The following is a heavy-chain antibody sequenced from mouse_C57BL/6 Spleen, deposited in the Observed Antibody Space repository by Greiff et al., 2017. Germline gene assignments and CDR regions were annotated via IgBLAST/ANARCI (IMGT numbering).Heavy chain of an antibody. CDR3: ARRGGFYDYDDFDY. Sequence: QVQLQRPGAELVKPGASVKLSCKASGYTFTSYWMHWVKQRPGQGLEWIGMIHPNSGSTNYNEKFKSKATLTVDKSSSTAYMQLSSLTSEDSAVYYCARRGGFYDYDDFDYWGQGTTLTVSS. CDR2: IHPNSGST. J-gene: IGHJ2*01. D-gene: IGHD2-4*01. CDR1: GYTFTSYW. V-gene: IGHV1-64*01.